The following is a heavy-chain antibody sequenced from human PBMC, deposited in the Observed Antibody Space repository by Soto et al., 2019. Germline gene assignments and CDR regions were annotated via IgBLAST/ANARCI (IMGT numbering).Heavy chain of an antibody. CDR2: IWHDGTNK. CDR1: GFSFNTYG. J-gene: IGHJ3*01. CDR3: AKDPNGDHVGAFDC. Sequence: QVLLVESGGGVVQPGTSLRLSCVASGFSFNTYGMHWVRQPPGKGLEWVAGIWHDGTNKYYADSVQGRVTISRDNSGNTLYLHMSSLRAEDTAKYFCAKDPNGDHVGAFDCWGQGTMVTVSS. V-gene: IGHV3-33*06. D-gene: IGHD4-17*01.